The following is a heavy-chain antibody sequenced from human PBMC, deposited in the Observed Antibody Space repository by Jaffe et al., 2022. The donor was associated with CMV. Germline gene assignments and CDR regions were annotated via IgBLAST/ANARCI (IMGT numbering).Heavy chain of an antibody. CDR3: ARGQGGYSHVAFDI. Sequence: EVQLVESGGGLVRPGGSLRLSCAASGSRFYAFAMHWVRQVPGKGLECVSSINHNSGGISYIDSVKGRFTVSRDNVQNSLHLEMNSLRPEDTALYFCARGQGGYSHVAFDIWGQGTMVIVSP. CDR2: INHNSGGI. D-gene: IGHD1-26*01. J-gene: IGHJ3*02. V-gene: IGHV3-9*01. CDR1: GSRFYAFA.